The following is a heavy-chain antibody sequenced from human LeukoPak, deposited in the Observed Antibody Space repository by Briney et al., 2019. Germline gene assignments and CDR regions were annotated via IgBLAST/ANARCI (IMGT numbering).Heavy chain of an antibody. D-gene: IGHD2-8*01. CDR2: VHSSGSV. V-gene: IGHV4-4*07. Sequence: SETLSLTCTVSGVSITNYYWSWMRLSAGKGLDWIGRVHSSGSVNYNPSLRSRVTMSADTSKNQLSLKLNSVTAADTAVYLCAGAPNMDFFDFWGQGILVTVSS. CDR1: GVSITNYY. CDR3: AGAPNMDFFDF. J-gene: IGHJ4*02.